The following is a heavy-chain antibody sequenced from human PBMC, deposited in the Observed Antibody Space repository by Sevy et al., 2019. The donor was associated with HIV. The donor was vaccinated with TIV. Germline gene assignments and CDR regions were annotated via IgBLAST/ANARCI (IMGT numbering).Heavy chain of an antibody. CDR2: ISSSGNTI. V-gene: IGHV3-11*01. D-gene: IGHD3-22*01. Sequence: GGSLRLSCAASGFTFSDYYMSWIRQAPGKGLEWVSYISSSGNTIYYADSVKGRFTISRDNAKNSLYLQMNSLRAEETAVYYCARGGGTYYYDSSGYYCRAFDIWGQGTMVTVSS. J-gene: IGHJ3*02. CDR3: ARGGGTYYYDSSGYYCRAFDI. CDR1: GFTFSDYY.